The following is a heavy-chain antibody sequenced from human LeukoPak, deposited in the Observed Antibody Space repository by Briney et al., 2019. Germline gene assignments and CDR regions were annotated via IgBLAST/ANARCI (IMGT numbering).Heavy chain of an antibody. CDR3: ARQIGAAAANWFDP. D-gene: IGHD6-13*01. CDR2: ISSSSSTI. Sequence: PGGSLRLSCAASGFIFSSYSMNWVRQAPGKGLEWVSYISSSSSTIYYADSVKGRFTISRDNAKNSLYLQMNSLRAEDTAVYYCARQIGAAAANWFDPWGQGTLVTVSS. J-gene: IGHJ5*02. CDR1: GFIFSSYS. V-gene: IGHV3-48*04.